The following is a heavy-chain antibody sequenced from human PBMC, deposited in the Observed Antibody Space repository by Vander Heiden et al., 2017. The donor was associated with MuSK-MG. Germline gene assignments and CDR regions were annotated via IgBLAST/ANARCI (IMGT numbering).Heavy chain of an antibody. CDR1: GFTFSSYA. D-gene: IGHD3-22*01. J-gene: IGHJ5*02. CDR3: AKDTYYDSSGSMHH. Sequence: EVQLLESRGGLVQPGGSLRLSCAASGFTFSSYARSWVRQAPGKGLEGVSAISGSGGRTYYADAGKGRFTISRDYTKIMLYLQMKRMRTDGTAVYYYAKDTYYDSSGSMHHWGQRSMVTVYS. CDR2: ISGSGGRT. V-gene: IGHV3-23*01.